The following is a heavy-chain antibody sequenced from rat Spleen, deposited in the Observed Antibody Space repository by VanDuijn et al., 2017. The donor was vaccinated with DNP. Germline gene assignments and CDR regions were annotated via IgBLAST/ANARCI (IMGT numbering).Heavy chain of an antibody. J-gene: IGHJ4*01. CDR1: GFTFSDYY. Sequence: EVQLVESGGGSVQPGRSLKLSCAASGFTFSDYYMAWVRRAPAKGLEWVATVSFDGNEIDYRDSVKGRFTISRDNGKKTLYLQMDSLRSEDTATYYCVRPEAEAAWGQGTSVTVSS. CDR3: VRPEAEAA. CDR2: VSFDGNEI. V-gene: IGHV5-7*01.